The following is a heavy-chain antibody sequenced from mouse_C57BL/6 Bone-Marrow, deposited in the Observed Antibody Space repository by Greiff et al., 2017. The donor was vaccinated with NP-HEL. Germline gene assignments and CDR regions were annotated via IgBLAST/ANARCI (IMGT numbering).Heavy chain of an antibody. J-gene: IGHJ4*01. D-gene: IGHD1-1*01. CDR3: ARLLFMDY. Sequence: VQVVESGPGLVQPSQSLSITCTVSGFSLTSYGVHWVRQSPGKGLEWLGVIWRGGSTDYNAAFISRLSINKDKSKSQVFFKMNSLQADDTAIYYCARLLFMDYWGQGTSVTVSS. V-gene: IGHV2-2*01. CDR2: IWRGGST. CDR1: GFSLTSYG.